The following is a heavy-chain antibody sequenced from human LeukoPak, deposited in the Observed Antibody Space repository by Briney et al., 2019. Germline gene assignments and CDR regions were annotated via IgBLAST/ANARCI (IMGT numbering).Heavy chain of an antibody. Sequence: GSLRLSCAAPGFFFDNYAIHWVRQAPGKGLEWVSLIIGDGGSTFYADSVRGRFTISRDNTRKSLSLQMSSLRSEDTALYYCARESETSGWYDYWGQGTLVTVSS. CDR1: GFFFDNYA. CDR3: ARESETSGWYDY. D-gene: IGHD6-19*01. J-gene: IGHJ4*02. CDR2: IIGDGGST. V-gene: IGHV3-43*02.